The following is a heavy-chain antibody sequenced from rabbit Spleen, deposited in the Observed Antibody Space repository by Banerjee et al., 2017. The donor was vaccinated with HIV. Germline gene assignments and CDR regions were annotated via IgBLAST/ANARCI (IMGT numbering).Heavy chain of an antibody. V-gene: IGHV1S45*01. CDR3: ARDTSSSFSSYGMDL. Sequence: QEQLVESGGGLVKPEGSLTLTCTASGFSFSSDSYMCWVRQAPGKGLEWIACIEAGSSGFTYFASWAKGRFTISKTSSTTVTLQMTSLTAADTATYFCARDTSSSFSSYGMDLWGQGTLVTVS. CDR1: GFSFSSDSY. J-gene: IGHJ6*01. CDR2: IEAGSSGFT. D-gene: IGHD1-1*01.